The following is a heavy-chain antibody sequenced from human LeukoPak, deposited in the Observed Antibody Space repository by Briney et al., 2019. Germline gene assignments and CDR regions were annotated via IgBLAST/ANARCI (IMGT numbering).Heavy chain of an antibody. CDR3: ARAPHFFDTSGSRYYFDY. J-gene: IGHJ4*02. D-gene: IGHD3-22*01. V-gene: IGHV4-39*07. CDR2: IYYSGNT. Sequence: SETLSLTCSVSGGSIRSTTYYWGWIRQPPGKGLEWIGSIYYSGNTYYSPSLMSRVTISVDTSKNQFSLNLSSVTAADTTVYFCARAPHFFDTSGSRYYFDYWGQGALVTVSS. CDR1: GGSIRSTTYY.